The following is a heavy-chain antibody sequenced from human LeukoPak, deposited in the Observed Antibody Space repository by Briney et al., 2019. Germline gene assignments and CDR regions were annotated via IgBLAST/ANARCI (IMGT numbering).Heavy chain of an antibody. V-gene: IGHV3-30*18. J-gene: IGHJ4*02. D-gene: IGHD6-19*01. CDR1: GFTFSSYG. CDR2: LSYDGSNK. CDR3: AKDRAGYSSGGGFDY. Sequence: GGSLRLSCAASGFTFSSYGMHWVSQAPGKGLEWVADLSYDGSNKYYADSVKGRFTISRDNSKNTLYLQMNSLRAEDTAVYYCAKDRAGYSSGGGFDYWGQGTLVTVSS.